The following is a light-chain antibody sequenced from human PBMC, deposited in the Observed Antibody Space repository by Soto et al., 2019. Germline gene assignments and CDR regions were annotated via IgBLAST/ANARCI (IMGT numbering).Light chain of an antibody. V-gene: IGLV2-14*01. CDR2: EVS. Sequence: QSALTQPASVSGSPGQSITISCTGTSSDVGGYNYVSWYQQHPGKAPKLMIYEVSNRPSGVSNRFSGSKSGNTASLTISGLQAEDAADYYCSSYTSSSRYVFGTGTKLTVL. CDR1: SSDVGGYNY. CDR3: SSYTSSSRYV. J-gene: IGLJ1*01.